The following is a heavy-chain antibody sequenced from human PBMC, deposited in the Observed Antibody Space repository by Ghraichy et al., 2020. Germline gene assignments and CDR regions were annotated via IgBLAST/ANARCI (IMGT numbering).Heavy chain of an antibody. CDR3: ASHSSTWYQKDLSWFDP. D-gene: IGHD6-13*01. V-gene: IGHV3-21*01. Sequence: GGSLRLSCAASGFTFSDYGMNWVRQAPGKGLEWVSSISSRSRYIYYADSVKGRFTISRDNAKNSLYLQMNSLRAEDTAVYYCASHSSTWYQKDLSWFDPWGQGTLVTVSS. CDR1: GFTFSDYG. J-gene: IGHJ5*02. CDR2: ISSRSRYI.